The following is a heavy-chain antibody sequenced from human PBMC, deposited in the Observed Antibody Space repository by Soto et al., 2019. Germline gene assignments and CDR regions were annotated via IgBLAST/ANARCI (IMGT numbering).Heavy chain of an antibody. V-gene: IGHV1-46*01. J-gene: IGHJ6*02. CDR1: GYTFTSYY. Sequence: ASVKVSCKASGYTFTSYYMHWVRQAPGQGLEWMGIINPSGGSTSYAQKFQGRVTMTRDTSTTTVYMELSSLRSDDTAVYYCARDRAGRGAFYYYYGMDVWGQGTTVTAP. CDR2: INPSGGST. D-gene: IGHD6-13*01. CDR3: ARDRAGRGAFYYYYGMDV.